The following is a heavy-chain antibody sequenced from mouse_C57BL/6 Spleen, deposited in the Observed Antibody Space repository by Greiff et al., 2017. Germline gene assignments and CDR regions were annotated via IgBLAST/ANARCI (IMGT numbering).Heavy chain of an antibody. CDR3: APPGSSDDRFDY. V-gene: IGHV1-81*01. Sequence: QVQLQQSGAELARPGASVKLSCKASGYTFTSYGISWVKQRTGQGLEWIGEIYPRNGNTYYNEKFKGKATLTADKSSSTAYMELRSLTSEDSAVYFCAPPGSSDDRFDYWGQGTLVTVSA. CDR2: IYPRNGNT. D-gene: IGHD1-1*01. CDR1: GYTFTSYG. J-gene: IGHJ3*01.